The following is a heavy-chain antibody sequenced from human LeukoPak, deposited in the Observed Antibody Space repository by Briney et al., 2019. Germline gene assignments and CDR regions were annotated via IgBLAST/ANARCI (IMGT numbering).Heavy chain of an antibody. CDR1: GYSISSSNW. CDR3: ARHPQCNWNSRYYYGMDV. V-gene: IGHV4-28*01. CDR2: IYYSGST. Sequence: SETLSLTCAVSGYSISSSNWWGWIRQPPGKGLEWIGYIYYSGSTYYNPSLKSRVSISVDTSKNQFSLKLSSVTAADTAVYYCARHPQCNWNSRYYYGMDVWGQGTTVTVSS. J-gene: IGHJ6*02. D-gene: IGHD1-7*01.